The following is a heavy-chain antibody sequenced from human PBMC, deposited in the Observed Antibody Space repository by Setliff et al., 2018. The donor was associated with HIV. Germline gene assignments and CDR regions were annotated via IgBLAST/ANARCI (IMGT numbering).Heavy chain of an antibody. J-gene: IGHJ6*02. CDR1: GDSISSHY. Sequence: SETLSLTCTVSGDSISSHYWSWIRQPPGKGLEWIGNIYYSGSTNYNPSLKSRVTISLDTSKNQFSLNLRSVTAADTAVYYCARGDGYRGNDAYYDSGMDVWGQGITVTVSS. CDR3: ARGDGYRGNDAYYDSGMDV. D-gene: IGHD5-12*01. CDR2: IYYSGST. V-gene: IGHV4-59*11.